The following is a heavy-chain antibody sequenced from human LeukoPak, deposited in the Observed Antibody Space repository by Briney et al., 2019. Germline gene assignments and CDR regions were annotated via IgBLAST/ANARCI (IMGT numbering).Heavy chain of an antibody. D-gene: IGHD6-19*01. V-gene: IGHV3-53*01. CDR1: GFTVSNKY. CDR3: AKGLAVAGHFDY. Sequence: GGSLRLSCAASGFTVSNKYMSWVRQAPGKGLEWVSFLNGGGATYYADSVKGRFTISRDNSKNTLYLQMNSLRAEDTAVYYCAKGLAVAGHFDYWGQGTLVTVSS. CDR2: LNGGGAT. J-gene: IGHJ4*02.